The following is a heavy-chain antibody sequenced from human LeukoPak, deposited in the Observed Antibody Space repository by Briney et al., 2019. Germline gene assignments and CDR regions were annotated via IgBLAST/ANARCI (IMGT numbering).Heavy chain of an antibody. J-gene: IGHJ4*02. Sequence: ASVKVSCKASGYTFTSYAMHWVRQAPGQRLEWVGWINAGNGNTKYSQKFQGRVTITRDTSASTAYMELSSLRSEDTAVYYCARGLAVAVTRGFDYWGQGTLVTVSS. CDR3: ARGLAVAVTRGFDY. CDR2: INAGNGNT. D-gene: IGHD6-19*01. CDR1: GYTFTSYA. V-gene: IGHV1-3*01.